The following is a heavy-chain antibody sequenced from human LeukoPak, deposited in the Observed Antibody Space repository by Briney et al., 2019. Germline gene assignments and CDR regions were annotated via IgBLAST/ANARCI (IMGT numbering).Heavy chain of an antibody. CDR2: ISGSGDNT. V-gene: IGHV3-23*01. Sequence: GGSLRLSCAASGFTFSSYAMSWVRQVPGKGLGWVSVISGSGDNTYYADSVKGRFTISRDNSKNMLYLQMNSLRAEDTAVYYCAKEFAVLWFGDVSSLALDYWGQGTLVTVSS. J-gene: IGHJ4*02. CDR3: AKEFAVLWFGDVSSLALDY. D-gene: IGHD3-10*01. CDR1: GFTFSSYA.